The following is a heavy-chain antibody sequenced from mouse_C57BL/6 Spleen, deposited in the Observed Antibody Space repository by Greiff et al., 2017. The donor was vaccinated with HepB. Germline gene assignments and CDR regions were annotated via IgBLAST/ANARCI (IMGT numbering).Heavy chain of an antibody. J-gene: IGHJ4*01. D-gene: IGHD3-2*02. V-gene: IGHV1-55*01. CDR1: GYPFTSYW. CDR2: IYPGSGST. Sequence: VQLQQPGAELVKPGAPVKMSCKASGYPFTSYWITWVKQRPGQGLEWIGDIYPGSGSTNYNEKCKSKATMTVDTSSSTAYMQLSSLTSEDSAVYYCAREDAQARGHYYAMDYWGQGTSVTVSS. CDR3: AREDAQARGHYYAMDY.